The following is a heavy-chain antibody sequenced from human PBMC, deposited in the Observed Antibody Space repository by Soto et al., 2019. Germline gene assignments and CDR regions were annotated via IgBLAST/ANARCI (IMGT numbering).Heavy chain of an antibody. V-gene: IGHV3-53*01. CDR2: IYAGGNT. J-gene: IGHJ4*02. D-gene: IGHD3-9*01. CDR1: GFSVTSNY. Sequence: VQLVESGGTLVRPGGSLRLSCAASGFSVTSNYMTWVRQAPGKGLECVSVIYAGGNTYYPDSVKGRFTISSDNSKNTLFLQMNNLRAEDTAVYYCARVTTFYDILTSSYALNYFDYWGQGTRVTVSS. CDR3: ARVTTFYDILTSSYALNYFDY.